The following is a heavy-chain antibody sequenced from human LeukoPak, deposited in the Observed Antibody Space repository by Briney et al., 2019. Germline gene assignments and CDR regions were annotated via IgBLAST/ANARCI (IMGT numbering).Heavy chain of an antibody. Sequence: GGSLRLSCAASGFTFSSYGMHWVRQAPGKGLEWVAVIWYDGSNKYYADSVKGRFTISRDNSKNTLYLQMNSLRAEDTAVYYCARDGAVAVSRTSFFDYWGQGTLVTVPS. D-gene: IGHD6-19*01. CDR2: IWYDGSNK. V-gene: IGHV3-33*01. J-gene: IGHJ4*02. CDR3: ARDGAVAVSRTSFFDY. CDR1: GFTFSSYG.